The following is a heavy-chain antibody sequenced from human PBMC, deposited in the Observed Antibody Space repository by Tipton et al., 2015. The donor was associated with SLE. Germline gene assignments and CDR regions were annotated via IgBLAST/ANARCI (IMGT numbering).Heavy chain of an antibody. Sequence: TLSLTCTVSGDSISDNYWSWIRQPPGKGLEWVGNIYSTGSTKYNPSLKSRVTISVDTSKNQFSLKLSSVTAADTAVYYCARYKVTGAAFDIWGQGTMVTVSS. CDR1: GDSISDNY. CDR3: ARYKVTGAAFDI. V-gene: IGHV4-59*01. CDR2: IYSTGST. J-gene: IGHJ3*02. D-gene: IGHD1-14*01.